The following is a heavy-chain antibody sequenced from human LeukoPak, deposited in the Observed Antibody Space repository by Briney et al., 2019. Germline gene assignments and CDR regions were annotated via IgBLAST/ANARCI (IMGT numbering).Heavy chain of an antibody. CDR3: ARDLSAGGDGYNQNDLPAYYFDY. CDR2: IIPIFGTA. Sequence: GASVKVSCKASGGTFSSYAISWVRQAPGQGLEWMGGIIPIFGTANYAQKFQGRVTITADESTSTAYMELSSLRSEDTAVYYCARDLSAGGDGYNQNDLPAYYFDYWGQGTLVTVSS. D-gene: IGHD5-24*01. J-gene: IGHJ4*02. V-gene: IGHV1-69*13. CDR1: GGTFSSYA.